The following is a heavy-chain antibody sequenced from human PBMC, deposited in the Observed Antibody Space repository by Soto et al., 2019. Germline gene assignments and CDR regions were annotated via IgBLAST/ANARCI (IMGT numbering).Heavy chain of an antibody. V-gene: IGHV3-74*01. Sequence: GGSLRLSCAASGFTFSSYWMHWVRQAPGKGLVWVSRINSDGSSTSYADSVKGRFTISRDNAKNTLYLQMNSLRAEDTAVYYCARVRQWLVHDAFDIWGQGTMVTVSS. CDR3: ARVRQWLVHDAFDI. CDR1: GFTFSSYW. CDR2: INSDGSST. J-gene: IGHJ3*02. D-gene: IGHD6-19*01.